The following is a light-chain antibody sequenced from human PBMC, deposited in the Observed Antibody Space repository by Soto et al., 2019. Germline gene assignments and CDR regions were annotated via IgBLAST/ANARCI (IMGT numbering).Light chain of an antibody. CDR3: QQYKSHRT. J-gene: IGKJ1*01. CDR1: QNIDDW. V-gene: IGKV1-5*01. CDR2: DAS. Sequence: DIQMTQSPSTLSASVGDRVSITCRASQNIDDWLAWYQQKPGKAPKFLMYDASTLTSGVPSRFSGSRSGTEFTLTSSSLQPDDFATYYCQQYKSHRTFGQGTKVDIK.